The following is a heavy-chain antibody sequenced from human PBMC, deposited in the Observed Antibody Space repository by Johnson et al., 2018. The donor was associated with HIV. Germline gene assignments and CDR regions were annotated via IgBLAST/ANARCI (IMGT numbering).Heavy chain of an antibody. Sequence: VQLVESGGGLVKPGGSLRLSCAASGVTFSDYYMSWIRQAPGKGLEWISSISSGGSTKYYADSVKCRFTISRDNAKNSLYLQMNSLRAEDTAVYYCARGRPSGSHDAFDIWGQGTMVTVSA. CDR1: GVTFSDYY. V-gene: IGHV3-11*04. D-gene: IGHD3-22*01. CDR3: ARGRPSGSHDAFDI. CDR2: ISSGGSTK. J-gene: IGHJ3*02.